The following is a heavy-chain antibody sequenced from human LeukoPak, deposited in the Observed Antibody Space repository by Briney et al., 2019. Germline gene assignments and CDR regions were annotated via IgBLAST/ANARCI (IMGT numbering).Heavy chain of an antibody. CDR3: AREWAGFGSGSYYYY. V-gene: IGHV1-69*13. Sequence: SVKVSCKASGGTFSSYAISWVRQAPGQGLEWMGGIIPLFGTANYAEKFLGRVIITAGESTSTTYMYLSSLKSEDTAVYYCAREWAGFGSGSYYYYWGQGTLVTVSS. CDR1: GGTFSSYA. CDR2: IIPLFGTA. D-gene: IGHD3-10*01. J-gene: IGHJ4*02.